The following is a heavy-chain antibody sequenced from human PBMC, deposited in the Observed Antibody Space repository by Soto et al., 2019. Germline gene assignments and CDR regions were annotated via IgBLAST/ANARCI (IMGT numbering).Heavy chain of an antibody. CDR3: ARYAILTGYSAYYYYGMDV. CDR1: GYSFTSYW. Sequence: GESLKISCKGSGYSFTSYWIGWVRQMPGKGLEWMGIIYPGDSDTRYSPSFKGQVTISADKSISTAYLQWSSLKASDTAMYYCARYAILTGYSAYYYYGMDVWGQGTTVTASS. J-gene: IGHJ6*02. D-gene: IGHD3-9*01. CDR2: IYPGDSDT. V-gene: IGHV5-51*01.